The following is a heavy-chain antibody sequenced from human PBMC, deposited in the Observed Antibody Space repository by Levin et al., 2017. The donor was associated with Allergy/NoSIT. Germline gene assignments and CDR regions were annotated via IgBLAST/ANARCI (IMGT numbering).Heavy chain of an antibody. J-gene: IGHJ4*02. D-gene: IGHD5-12*01. CDR1: GYTFTGYY. Sequence: GESLKISCKASGYTFTGYYMHWVRQAPGQGLEWMGWINPNSGGTNYAQKFQGRVTMTRDTSISTAYMELSRLRSDDTAVYYCARGVVEGSWPRWGQGTLVTVSS. V-gene: IGHV1-2*02. CDR3: ARGVVEGSWPR. CDR2: INPNSGGT.